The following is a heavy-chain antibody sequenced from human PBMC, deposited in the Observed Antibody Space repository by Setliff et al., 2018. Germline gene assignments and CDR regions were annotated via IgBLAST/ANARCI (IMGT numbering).Heavy chain of an antibody. CDR2: IIPNFGTT. Sequence: ASVKVSCKASGGTFRSYGISWVRQAPGQGLEWMGGIIPNFGTTSYAQKFQGRVTITTDESTNTAYMELSSLRSDDTAVFYCAREVVVVKSAINYCYYMDVWGKGTTVTVSS. D-gene: IGHD2-2*01. V-gene: IGHV1-69*05. J-gene: IGHJ6*03. CDR3: AREVVVVKSAINYCYYMDV. CDR1: GGTFRSYG.